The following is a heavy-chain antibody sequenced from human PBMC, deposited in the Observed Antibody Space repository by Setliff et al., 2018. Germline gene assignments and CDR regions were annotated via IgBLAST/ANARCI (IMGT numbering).Heavy chain of an antibody. J-gene: IGHJ6*03. CDR1: GATFSSYG. Sequence: SVKVSCKASGATFSSYGISWVRQAPGQGLEWMGGTIPMFGTTEYAQKFQGRVTIITDESTSTAFMQLSSLRSEDTAVYYCVREGVDTRSSTDYRYYMDVWGKGTTVTVSS. V-gene: IGHV1-69*05. CDR3: VREGVDTRSSTDYRYYMDV. CDR2: TIPMFGTT. D-gene: IGHD5-18*01.